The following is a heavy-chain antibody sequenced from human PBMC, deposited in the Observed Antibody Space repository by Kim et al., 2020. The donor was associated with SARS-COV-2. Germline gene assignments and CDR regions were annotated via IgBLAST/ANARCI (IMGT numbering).Heavy chain of an antibody. D-gene: IGHD2-21*02. Sequence: GGSLRLSCAASGFTFSNAWMSWVRQAPGKGLEWVGRIKSKTDGGTTDYAAPVKGRFTISRDDSKNTPYLQMNSLKTEDTAVYYCTTYRCGGDCYSYYYYYGMDVWGQGTTVTVSS. CDR1: GFTFSNAW. CDR2: IKSKTDGGTT. CDR3: TTYRCGGDCYSYYYYYGMDV. J-gene: IGHJ6*02. V-gene: IGHV3-15*01.